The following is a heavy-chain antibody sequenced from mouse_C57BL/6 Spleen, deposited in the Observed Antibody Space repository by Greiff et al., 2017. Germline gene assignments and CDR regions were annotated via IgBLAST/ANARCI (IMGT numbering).Heavy chain of an antibody. CDR1: GFTFSDYG. V-gene: IGHV5-17*01. CDR3: ARRNYYYGSRDAMDY. Sequence: EVHLVESGGGLVKPGGSLKLSCAASGFTFSDYGMHWVRQAPEKGLEWVAYISSGSSTIYYADTVKGRFTISRDNAKNTLFLQMTSLRSEDTAMYYCARRNYYYGSRDAMDYWGQGTSVTVSS. CDR2: ISSGSSTI. D-gene: IGHD1-1*01. J-gene: IGHJ4*01.